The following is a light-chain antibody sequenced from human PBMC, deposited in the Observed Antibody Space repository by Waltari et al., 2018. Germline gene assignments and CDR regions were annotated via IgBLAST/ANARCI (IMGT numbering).Light chain of an antibody. CDR3: QSADSSGTYYV. J-gene: IGLJ1*01. V-gene: IGLV3-25*03. CDR2: KDE. CDR1: ALPTEY. Sequence: SYELTQSPSQSVSPGHTATITCSGDALPTEYVYWYQQKPGQAPVLIIYKDEERPPGIPERFSGSSSGTTATLTISGVQAEDEADYYCQSADSSGTYYVFAAGTKVTVL.